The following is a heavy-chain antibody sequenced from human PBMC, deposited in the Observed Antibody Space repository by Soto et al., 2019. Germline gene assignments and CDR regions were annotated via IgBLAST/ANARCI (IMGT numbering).Heavy chain of an antibody. CDR1: GYTFTGYY. CDR3: ARAPPPWGALLVHDTKSSPAPYYGMDV. J-gene: IGHJ6*02. CDR2: TNPNSGGT. D-gene: IGHD2-8*02. V-gene: IGHV1-2*04. Sequence: ASVKVSCKASGYTFTGYYMHWVRQAPGQGLEWMGWTNPNSGGTNYAQKFQGWVTMTRDTSISTAYMELSRLRSDDTAVYYCARAPPPWGALLVHDTKSSPAPYYGMDVWGQGTTVTVSS.